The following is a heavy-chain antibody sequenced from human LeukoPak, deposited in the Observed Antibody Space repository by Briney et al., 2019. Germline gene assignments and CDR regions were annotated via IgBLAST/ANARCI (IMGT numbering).Heavy chain of an antibody. J-gene: IGHJ4*02. CDR3: ARTIAVAGTDKPIGY. Sequence: GGSLRLSCAASGFTFSSYWMHWVRQVPGKGLVWVSRIKTDGSSTNYADSVKGRFTISRDNAKNTLYLQMNSLRAEDTAVYYCARTIAVAGTDKPIGYWGQGTLVTVSS. CDR1: GFTFSSYW. CDR2: IKTDGSST. V-gene: IGHV3-74*01. D-gene: IGHD6-19*01.